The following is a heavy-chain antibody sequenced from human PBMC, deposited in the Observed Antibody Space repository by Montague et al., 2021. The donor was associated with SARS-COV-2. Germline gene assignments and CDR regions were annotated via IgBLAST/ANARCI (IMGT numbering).Heavy chain of an antibody. V-gene: IGHV4-61*01. CDR1: GGSVSSGSYY. Sequence: SETLSLTCTVSGGSVSSGSYYWSWIRQPPGKGLELNGYINYSGSTNYNPTLKSRVAISVDTSKNQFSLKPSSVTAAATAVYYCAGDPWRITIFGVVTRYGMDVGGQGTTVTVSS. CDR2: INYSGST. D-gene: IGHD3-3*01. J-gene: IGHJ6*02. CDR3: AGDPWRITIFGVVTRYGMDV.